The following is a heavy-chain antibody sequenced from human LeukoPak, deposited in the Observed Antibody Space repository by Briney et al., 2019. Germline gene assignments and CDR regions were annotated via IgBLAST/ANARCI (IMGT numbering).Heavy chain of an antibody. J-gene: IGHJ4*02. CDR3: ATDRGWLQFDY. Sequence: PGGSLRLSCAASGFTFSSYWMNWVRQAPGKGLEWVANIKEDGSEINYIDSVKGRFTISGDNAKNLLYLQMNSLRAEDTAVYYCATDRGWLQFDYWGQGTLVTVSS. V-gene: IGHV3-7*01. CDR2: IKEDGSEI. D-gene: IGHD5-24*01. CDR1: GFTFSSYW.